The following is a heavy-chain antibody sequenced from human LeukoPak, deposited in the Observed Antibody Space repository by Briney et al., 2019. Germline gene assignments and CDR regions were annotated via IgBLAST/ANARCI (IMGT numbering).Heavy chain of an antibody. CDR3: GYYDRSGYYYYFDY. V-gene: IGHV3-7*01. Sequence: GGSLRLSCAASGFTFSSYWMSWVRRAPGKGLEWVANIKEDGSETYYVDSVKGRFTISRDNAKNSLYLQMNSLRAEDTAVYYCGYYDRSGYYYYFDYWGQGNLVTVSS. J-gene: IGHJ4*02. D-gene: IGHD3-22*01. CDR2: IKEDGSET. CDR1: GFTFSSYW.